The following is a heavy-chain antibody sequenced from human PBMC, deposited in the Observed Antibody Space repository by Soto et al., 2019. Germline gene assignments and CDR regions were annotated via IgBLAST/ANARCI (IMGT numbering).Heavy chain of an antibody. V-gene: IGHV4-34*01. J-gene: IGHJ4*02. CDR1: GGSFSGYY. D-gene: IGHD4-4*01. Sequence: SETLSLTCAVYGGSFSGYYWSWIRQPPGKGLEWIGEINHSGSTNYNPSLKSRVTISVDTSKNQFSLKLSSVTAADTAVYYCARTDYSNYYYWGQGTLVTVSS. CDR3: ARTDYSNYYY. CDR2: INHSGST.